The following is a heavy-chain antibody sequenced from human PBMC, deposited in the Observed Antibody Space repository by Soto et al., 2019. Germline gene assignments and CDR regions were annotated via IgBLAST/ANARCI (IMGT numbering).Heavy chain of an antibody. CDR3: ARDLAAVPRAFDY. Sequence: XETLSLTCTVAGCSISSYFYIWVRQPPGKGLEWIGSVYYTGTTDYNPSLKSRVTISVDTSKTQFSLNLRSVTAADTAVYYCARDLAAVPRAFDYWGRGTLVTVSS. CDR1: GCSISSYF. CDR2: VYYTGTT. D-gene: IGHD6-13*01. J-gene: IGHJ4*02. V-gene: IGHV4-59*01.